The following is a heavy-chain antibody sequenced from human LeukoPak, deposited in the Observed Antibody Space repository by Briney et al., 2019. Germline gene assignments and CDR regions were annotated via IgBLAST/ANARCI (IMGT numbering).Heavy chain of an antibody. J-gene: IGHJ4*02. Sequence: GGSLRLSCAASGFTFSSYIMSWVRQAPGKGLEWVSSIWGSGDSTNYADSVKGRFTISRDNSKNTLYLQMNGLRVEDMAVYFCARDPNGSGPDFDYWGQGTLVTVSS. CDR3: ARDPNGSGPDFDY. V-gene: IGHV3-23*01. CDR1: GFTFSSYI. CDR2: IWGSGDST. D-gene: IGHD3-10*01.